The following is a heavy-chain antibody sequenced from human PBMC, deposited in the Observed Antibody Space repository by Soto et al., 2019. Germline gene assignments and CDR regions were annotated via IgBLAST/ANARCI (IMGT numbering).Heavy chain of an antibody. CDR3: ASTGGYCSGGSCYALNWFDP. D-gene: IGHD2-15*01. V-gene: IGHV4-4*02. J-gene: IGHJ5*02. CDR2: IYHSGST. CDR1: GGSISSSNW. Sequence: SETLSLTCAVSGGSISSSNWWSWVRQPPGKGLEWIGEIYHSGSTNYNPPLKSRVTISVDKSKNQFSLKLSSVTAADTAVYYCASTGGYCSGGSCYALNWFDPWGQGTLVTVSS.